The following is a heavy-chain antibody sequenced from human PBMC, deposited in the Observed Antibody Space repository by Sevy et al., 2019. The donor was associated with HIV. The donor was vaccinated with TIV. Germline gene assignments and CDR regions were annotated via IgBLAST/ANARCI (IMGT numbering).Heavy chain of an antibody. CDR1: GFTFSSYW. CDR2: VNSDGSST. Sequence: GSLRLSCAASGFTFSSYWMHWVRQAPGKGLVWVSRVNSDGSSTSYADSVKGRFTISRDNAKNTLYLQMNSLRAEDTAVYYCARGAAAGTFDYWGQGTLVTVFS. CDR3: ARGAAAGTFDY. J-gene: IGHJ4*02. D-gene: IGHD6-13*01. V-gene: IGHV3-74*01.